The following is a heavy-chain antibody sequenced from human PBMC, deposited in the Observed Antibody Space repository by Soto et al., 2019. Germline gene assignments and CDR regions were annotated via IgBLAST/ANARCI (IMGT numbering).Heavy chain of an antibody. V-gene: IGHV3-23*01. CDR3: AKDGSRYCSSTSCLNWFGP. Sequence: PGGSLRLSCAASAFTFSTYAMNWVRQAQGKGLEWVSAITDSGGRTYYADSVRGRFTISRDNSKNTLYLQMNSLRAEDTAVYYCAKDGSRYCSSTSCLNWFGPWGQGTLVTVSS. J-gene: IGHJ5*02. CDR1: AFTFSTYA. D-gene: IGHD2-2*01. CDR2: ITDSGGRT.